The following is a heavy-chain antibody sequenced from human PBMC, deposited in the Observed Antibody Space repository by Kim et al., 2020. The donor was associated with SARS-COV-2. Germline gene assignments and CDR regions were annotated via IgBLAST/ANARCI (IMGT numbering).Heavy chain of an antibody. D-gene: IGHD6-19*01. CDR3: ARDSSGWNGMDV. V-gene: IGHV5-10-1*01. J-gene: IGHJ6*02. Sequence: NYSPCFQGHVTIVADKSISTAYLQWRSLKASDTAMYYCARDSSGWNGMDVWGQGTTVTVSS.